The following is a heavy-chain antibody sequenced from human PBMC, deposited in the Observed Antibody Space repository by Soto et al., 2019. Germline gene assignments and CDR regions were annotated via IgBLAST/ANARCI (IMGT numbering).Heavy chain of an antibody. V-gene: IGHV1-8*01. J-gene: IGHJ6*03. CDR3: ARADPRHYYMDV. CDR1: GYVFPSYD. Sequence: QVQLVQSGAEVKKPGASVRVSCKASGYVFPSYDITWVRQAPGHGLEWMGWVNPGRAYKGYAQKFQGRVTLTRNMSIRTVYMELSSLRSEDTAVYYCARADPRHYYMDVWGKGTMVTVSS. CDR2: VNPGRAYK.